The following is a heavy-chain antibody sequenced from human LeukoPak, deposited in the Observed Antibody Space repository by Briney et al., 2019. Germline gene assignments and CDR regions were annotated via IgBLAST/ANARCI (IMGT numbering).Heavy chain of an antibody. CDR2: IYSGGST. CDR3: ARYHTALNY. J-gene: IGHJ4*02. V-gene: IGHV3-53*01. D-gene: IGHD5-18*01. Sequence: PGGSLRLSCAASGFTFSSYSMNWVRQAPGKGLEWVSVIYSGGSTYYADSVKGRFTISRDNSKNTLYLQMNNVRVEDTAVYFCARYHTALNYWGQGTLVTASS. CDR1: GFTFSSYS.